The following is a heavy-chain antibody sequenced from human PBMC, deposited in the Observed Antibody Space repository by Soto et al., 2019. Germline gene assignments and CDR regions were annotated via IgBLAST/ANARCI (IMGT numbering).Heavy chain of an antibody. CDR2: ISWNSGSI. Sequence: EVQLVESGGGLVQPGRSLRLSCAASGFTFDDYAMHWVRQAPGKGLEWVSGISWNSGSIGYADSVKGRFTISRDNAKNSLYLQMNSLRAEDTALYYCAKGPNYRGYDYFDYWGQGTLVTVSS. CDR3: AKGPNYRGYDYFDY. D-gene: IGHD5-12*01. J-gene: IGHJ4*02. V-gene: IGHV3-9*01. CDR1: GFTFDDYA.